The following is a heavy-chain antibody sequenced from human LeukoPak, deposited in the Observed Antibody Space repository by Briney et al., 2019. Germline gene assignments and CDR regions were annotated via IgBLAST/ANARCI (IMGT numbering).Heavy chain of an antibody. Sequence: SETLSLTCAVSGGSISSGGYSWSWIRQPPGKGLAWIGYIYHSGSTYYNPSLKSRVTISVDRSKDQFSLKLSSVTAADTAVYYCARGAPVGGSIDYWGQGTLVTVSS. CDR1: GGSISSGGYS. CDR3: ARGAPVGGSIDY. CDR2: IYHSGST. D-gene: IGHD2-15*01. J-gene: IGHJ4*02. V-gene: IGHV4-30-2*01.